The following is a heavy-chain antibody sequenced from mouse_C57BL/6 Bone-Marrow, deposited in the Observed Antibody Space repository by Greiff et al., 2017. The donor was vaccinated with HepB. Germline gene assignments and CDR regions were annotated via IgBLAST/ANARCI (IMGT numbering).Heavy chain of an antibody. D-gene: IGHD1-1*01. CDR3: ARADTTVVPDFDY. CDR1: GYTFTDYY. CDR2: IYPGSGNT. Sequence: VKLQESGAELVRPGASVKLSCKASGYTFTDYYINWVKQRPGQGLEWIARIYPGSGNTYYNEKFKGKATLTAEKSSSTAYMQLSSLTSEDSAVYFCARADTTVVPDFDYWGQGTTLTVSS. V-gene: IGHV1-76*01. J-gene: IGHJ2*01.